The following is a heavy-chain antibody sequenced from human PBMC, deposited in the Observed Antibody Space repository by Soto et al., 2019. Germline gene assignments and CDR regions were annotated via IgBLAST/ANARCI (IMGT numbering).Heavy chain of an antibody. V-gene: IGHV3-15*01. CDR3: TTATSDIVVVGPDAFDI. D-gene: IGHD2-15*01. J-gene: IGHJ3*02. CDR2: IKSKTDGGTT. CDR1: GFTFSNAW. Sequence: GGSLRLPCAASGFTFSNAWMGWVRQAPGKGLEWVGRIKSKTDGGTTDYAAPVKGRFTISRDDSKNTLYLQMNSLKTEDTAVYYCTTATSDIVVVGPDAFDIWGQGTMVTGSS.